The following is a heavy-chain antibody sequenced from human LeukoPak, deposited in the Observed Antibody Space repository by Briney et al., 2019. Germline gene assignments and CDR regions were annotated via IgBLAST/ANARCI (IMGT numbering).Heavy chain of an antibody. Sequence: GASVKVSCKASGYTFTDYYVHWVRQAPGQGLEWMGRINPNSGGTNYAQKFQGRVTMTRDTSISTAHMELSRLRSDDTAVYYCAVRSYSSPSDYWGQGTLVTVSS. V-gene: IGHV1-2*06. CDR2: INPNSGGT. D-gene: IGHD1-26*01. J-gene: IGHJ4*02. CDR1: GYTFTDYY. CDR3: AVRSYSSPSDY.